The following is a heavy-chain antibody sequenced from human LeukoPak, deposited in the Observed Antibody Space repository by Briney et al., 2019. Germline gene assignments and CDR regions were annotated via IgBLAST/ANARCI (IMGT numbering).Heavy chain of an antibody. D-gene: IGHD4-23*01. V-gene: IGHV3-11*04. J-gene: IGHJ4*02. Sequence: GGSLRLSCAASGFTFSGHYMSWIRQAPGKGLEWVSYISSTGTTIYYADSVKGRFTISRDNAKNSLYLQMNSLRAEDTAVYYCARYATYGGKDYWGQGTLVTVSS. CDR3: ARYATYGGKDY. CDR1: GFTFSGHY. CDR2: ISSTGTTI.